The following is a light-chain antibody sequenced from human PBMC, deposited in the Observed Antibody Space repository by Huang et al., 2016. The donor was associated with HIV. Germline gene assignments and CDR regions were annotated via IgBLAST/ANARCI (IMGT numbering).Light chain of an antibody. Sequence: DIQMTQSPSSLSASVGDSVTITCRASQSVSTYLNWYQQKPGKAPKLLISAASSLQSGVPSRFSGSGSGTDFPLTISSLESEDSAIYSCQQSFSTPLTFGGGTRVEIK. V-gene: IGKV1-39*01. J-gene: IGKJ4*01. CDR3: QQSFSTPLT. CDR1: QSVSTY. CDR2: AAS.